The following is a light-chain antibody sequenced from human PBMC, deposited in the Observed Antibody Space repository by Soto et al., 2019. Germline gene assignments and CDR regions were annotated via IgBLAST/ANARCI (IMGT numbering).Light chain of an antibody. CDR3: QQCSGHHPLT. CDR1: QGISKD. V-gene: IGKV1-13*02. CDR2: DAS. Sequence: AIQLTQSPSSLSASVGDSVAITCRDSQGISKDLAWYQQRPVRAPKLLIYDASTLERGVTSRINCGGSAPDFSLTIRSMQSEDFAADYCQQCSGHHPLTF. J-gene: IGKJ5*01.